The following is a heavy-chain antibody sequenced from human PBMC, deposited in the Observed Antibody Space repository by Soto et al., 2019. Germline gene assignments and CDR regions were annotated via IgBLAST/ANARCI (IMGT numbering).Heavy chain of an antibody. CDR1: GGSISSYY. J-gene: IGHJ6*02. V-gene: IGHV4-59*01. D-gene: IGHD6-13*01. CDR2: IYYSGST. Sequence: PSETLSLTCTVSGGSISSYYWSWIRQPPGKGLEWIGYIYYSGSTNYNPSLKSRVTISVDTSKNQFSLKLSSVTAEDTAVYYCAKAADSSSWYPTPYYYYYGMDVWGQGTTVTVSS. CDR3: AKAADSSSWYPTPYYYYYGMDV.